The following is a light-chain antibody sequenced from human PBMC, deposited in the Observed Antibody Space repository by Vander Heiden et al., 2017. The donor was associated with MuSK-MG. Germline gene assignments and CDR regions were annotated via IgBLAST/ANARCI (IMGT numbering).Light chain of an antibody. CDR1: QSVGSR. CDR2: DAF. V-gene: IGKV3-15*01. J-gene: IGKJ3*01. CDR3: QHDDRRLL. Sequence: DILMTQSPVTLSVSPGERATLSCRASQSVGSRLAWYQQKPGQAPRLLIYDAFTRATGIPARFSGGGSGTEFTPTSNSLQSEDSAIYYWQHDDRRLLFGHGTTVEIK.